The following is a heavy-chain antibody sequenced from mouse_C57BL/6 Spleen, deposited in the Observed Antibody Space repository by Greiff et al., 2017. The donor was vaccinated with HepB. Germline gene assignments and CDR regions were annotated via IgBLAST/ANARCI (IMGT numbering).Heavy chain of an antibody. Sequence: EVMLVESGEGLVKPGGSLKLSCAASGFTFSSYAMSWVRQTPEKRLEWVAYISSGGDYIYYADTVKGRFTISRDNARNTLYLQTSSLKSEDTAMYYRTSGSSFYAMDYWGQGTSVTVSS. D-gene: IGHD1-1*01. CDR1: GFTFSSYA. CDR2: ISSGGDYI. V-gene: IGHV5-9-1*02. CDR3: TSGSSFYAMDY. J-gene: IGHJ4*01.